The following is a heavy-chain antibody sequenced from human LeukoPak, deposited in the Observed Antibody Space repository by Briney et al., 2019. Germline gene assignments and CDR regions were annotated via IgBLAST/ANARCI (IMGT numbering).Heavy chain of an antibody. J-gene: IGHJ4*01. CDR1: GFTFSSYE. V-gene: IGHV3-48*03. CDR3: ARDTIYMSFDY. D-gene: IGHD5-24*01. Sequence: PGGSLRLSCAASGFTFSSYEMNWVRQAPGKGLEWVSYISSSGSTIYYAASVKGRFTISRDNAKNSLYLQMNSLRAEDTAVYYCARDTIYMSFDYWGHGTLVTVSS. CDR2: ISSSGSTI.